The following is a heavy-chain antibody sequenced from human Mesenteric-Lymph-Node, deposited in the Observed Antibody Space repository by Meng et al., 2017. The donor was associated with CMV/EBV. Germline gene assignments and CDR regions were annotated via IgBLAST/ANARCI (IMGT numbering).Heavy chain of an antibody. Sequence: GGSLRLSCTASGFTFSSHSMNWVRRSPGKGLEWVSSITSGSHYIYYADSVKGRFTISRDNAKNSLYLQMNGLGAEDTAVYYCARGRYSWGEWGQGTLVTVSS. D-gene: IGHD3-16*01. V-gene: IGHV3-21*06. J-gene: IGHJ4*02. CDR1: GFTFSSHS. CDR3: ARGRYSWGE. CDR2: ITSGSHYI.